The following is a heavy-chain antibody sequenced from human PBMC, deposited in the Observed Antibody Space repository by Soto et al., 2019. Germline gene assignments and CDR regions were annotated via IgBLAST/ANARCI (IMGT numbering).Heavy chain of an antibody. Sequence: QVQLLQSGAEVKKPGASVKVSCKVSGHTLTELSMHWVRQAPGRGLEWMGGFDPEDGETIFAQKFQGRVTMTEHTSTDSTYMELTSLRSEDPAVYYCAAGGTRWLHSPFDYWGQGTLVTISS. CDR2: FDPEDGET. CDR3: AAGGTRWLHSPFDY. D-gene: IGHD1-1*01. V-gene: IGHV1-24*01. CDR1: GHTLTELS. J-gene: IGHJ4*02.